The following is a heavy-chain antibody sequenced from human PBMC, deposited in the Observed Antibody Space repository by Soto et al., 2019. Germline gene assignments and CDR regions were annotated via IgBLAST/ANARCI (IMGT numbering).Heavy chain of an antibody. J-gene: IGHJ5*01. CDR3: ARGRYCLTGRCFPNWFDS. CDR2: IYKSTTT. CDR1: GDSISTVDYF. D-gene: IGHD2-15*01. Sequence: TLSLTCSVSGDSISTVDYFWAWIRQPPGQALEYIGYIYKSTTTYYNPSFESRVAISLDTSKSQFSLNVTSVTAADTAVYFCARGRYCLTGRCFPNWFDSWGQGTLVTVSS. V-gene: IGHV4-30-4*01.